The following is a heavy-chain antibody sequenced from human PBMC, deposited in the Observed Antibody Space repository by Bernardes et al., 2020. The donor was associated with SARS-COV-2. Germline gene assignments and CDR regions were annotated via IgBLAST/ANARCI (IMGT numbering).Heavy chain of an antibody. D-gene: IGHD2-2*01. V-gene: IGHV1-2*02. CDR3: ASPVVPATNSYYGMDV. CDR2: VNPNSGNT. J-gene: IGHJ6*02. CDR1: GYRFTGYY. Sequence: ASVKVSCKASGYRFTGYYIHWVRQAPGQGLEWMGWVNPNSGNTKYEQKFQGRVTMTRDTSISTAYMELSRLSSDDTAVYYCASPVVPATNSYYGMDVWGQATTVIV.